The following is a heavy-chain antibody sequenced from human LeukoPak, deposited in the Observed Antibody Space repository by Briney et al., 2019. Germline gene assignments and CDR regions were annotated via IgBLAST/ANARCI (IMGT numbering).Heavy chain of an antibody. CDR2: INHSGST. J-gene: IGHJ4*02. CDR3: ARGPIYYYGPGSYYAWFDY. Sequence: SETLSLTCAVYGGSFSGYYWSWIRQPPGKGLEWIGEINHSGSTNYNPPLKSRVTISVDTSKNQFSLKLSSVTAADTAVYYCARGPIYYYGPGSYYAWFDYWGQGTLVTVSS. D-gene: IGHD3-10*01. V-gene: IGHV4-34*01. CDR1: GGSFSGYY.